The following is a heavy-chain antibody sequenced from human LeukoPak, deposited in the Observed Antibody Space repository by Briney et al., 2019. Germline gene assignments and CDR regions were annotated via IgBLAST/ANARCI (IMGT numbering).Heavy chain of an antibody. V-gene: IGHV3-30-3*01. CDR3: ARRRIPNDY. CDR2: ISYDGSNK. CDR1: GFTFSSYA. D-gene: IGHD2-15*01. J-gene: IGHJ4*02. Sequence: GRSLRLSCAASGFTFSSYAMHWVRQAPGKGLEWVAVISYDGSNKYYADSVKGRFTISRDNAKNSLYLQMNSLRAEDTAVYYCARRRIPNDYWGQGTLVTVSS.